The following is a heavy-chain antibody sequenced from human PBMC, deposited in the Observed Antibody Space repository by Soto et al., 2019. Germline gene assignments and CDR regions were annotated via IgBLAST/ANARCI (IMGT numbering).Heavy chain of an antibody. D-gene: IGHD3-3*01. J-gene: IGHJ4*02. Sequence: QVQLVQSGAEVKKPGSSVKVSCKASGGTFSSDTISWVRQAPGQGLEWMGRIIPILGIANYAQKLQSGFTITADKSMSTAYMELSSLRSEDTAVYYCARSGSRYYDFWFLNYWGQGTLVTVAS. V-gene: IGHV1-69*02. CDR3: ARSGSRYYDFWFLNY. CDR2: IIPILGIA. CDR1: GGTFSSDT.